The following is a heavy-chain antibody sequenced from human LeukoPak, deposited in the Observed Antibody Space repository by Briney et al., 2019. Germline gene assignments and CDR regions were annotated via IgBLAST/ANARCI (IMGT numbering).Heavy chain of an antibody. CDR1: GGSISSYY. CDR2: IYTSGST. D-gene: IGHD1-26*01. Sequence: SETLSLTCTVSGGSISSYYWSWIRQPAGKGLEWIGRIYTSGSTNYNPSLKSRVTMSVDTSKNQFSLKLSSVTAADTAVYYCARDQWEVSAVNWFDPWGQGTLVTVSS. V-gene: IGHV4-4*07. J-gene: IGHJ5*02. CDR3: ARDQWEVSAVNWFDP.